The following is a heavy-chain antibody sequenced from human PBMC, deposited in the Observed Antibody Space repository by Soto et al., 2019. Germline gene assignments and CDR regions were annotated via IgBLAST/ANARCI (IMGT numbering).Heavy chain of an antibody. Sequence: SETLSITYSVCCGSLGRHSWSWIRQIPGTGLEWIGYVFYTGRANYNASLKSRVSISLDTSNYQFYLKRSSLTAADTAVYCCARDGYGRMTTNPYYYNGMDVWGPGTTVT. D-gene: IGHD4-4*01. V-gene: IGHV4-59*11. J-gene: IGHJ6*02. CDR1: CGSLGRHS. CDR3: ARDGYGRMTTNPYYYNGMDV. CDR2: VFYTGRA.